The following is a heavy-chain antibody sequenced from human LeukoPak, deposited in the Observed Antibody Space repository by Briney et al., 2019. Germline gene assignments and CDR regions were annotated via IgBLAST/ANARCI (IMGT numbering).Heavy chain of an antibody. V-gene: IGHV4-31*03. Sequence: SQTLSLTCTVSGGSISSGGHYWSWIRQHPGKGLEWIGYIYYSGSTYYNPSLKNRVTISVDTSKNQFSLKLSSVTAVDTAVYYCARDSFLVGVVDYWGQGTLVTVSS. D-gene: IGHD1-26*01. CDR1: GGSISSGGHY. J-gene: IGHJ4*02. CDR3: ARDSFLVGVVDY. CDR2: IYYSGST.